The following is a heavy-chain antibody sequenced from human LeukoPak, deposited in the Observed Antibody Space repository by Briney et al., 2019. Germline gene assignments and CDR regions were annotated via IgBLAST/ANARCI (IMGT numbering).Heavy chain of an antibody. CDR3: ARGRGGYCSSTSCYVY. J-gene: IGHJ4*02. Sequence: MTSETLSLTCAVYGGSFSGYYWSWIRQPPGKGLEWIGEINHSGSTNYNPSLKSRVTISVDTSKNQFSLKLSSVTAADTAVYYCARGRGGYCSSTSCYVYWGQGTLVTVSS. CDR1: GGSFSGYY. CDR2: INHSGST. D-gene: IGHD2-2*01. V-gene: IGHV4-34*01.